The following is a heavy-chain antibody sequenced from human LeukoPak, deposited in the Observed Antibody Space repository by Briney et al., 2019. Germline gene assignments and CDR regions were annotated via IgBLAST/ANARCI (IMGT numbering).Heavy chain of an antibody. CDR3: AKDPYNWNDAFGY. Sequence: GGSLRLSCAASGFTFSSYAMSWVRQAPGKGLEWVSAISGSGGSTYYADSVKGRFTISRDNSKNTLCLQMNSLRAEDTAVYYCAKDPYNWNDAFGYWGQGTLVTVSS. CDR1: GFTFSSYA. CDR2: ISGSGGST. D-gene: IGHD1-20*01. V-gene: IGHV3-23*01. J-gene: IGHJ4*02.